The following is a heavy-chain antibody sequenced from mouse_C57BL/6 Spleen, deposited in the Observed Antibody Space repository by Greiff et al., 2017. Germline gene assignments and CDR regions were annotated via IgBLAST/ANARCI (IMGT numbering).Heavy chain of an antibody. CDR1: GYSFTSYW. V-gene: IGHV1-55*01. J-gene: IGHJ2*01. CDR2: IYPGSGST. D-gene: IGHD4-1*01. Sequence: QVQLQQPGAELVKPGASVKMSCKASGYSFTSYWITWVKQRTGQGLEWIGDIYPGSGSTNYNEKFKSKATLTVDTSSSTAYMQLSSLTSEDSAVYYCARKGNGTGFDDWGQGTTLTVSS. CDR3: ARKGNGTGFDD.